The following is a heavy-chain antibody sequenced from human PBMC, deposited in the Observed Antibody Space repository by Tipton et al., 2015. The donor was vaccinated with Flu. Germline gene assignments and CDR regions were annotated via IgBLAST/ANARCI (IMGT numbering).Heavy chain of an antibody. CDR2: IYTSGST. Sequence: TLSLTCTVSGDSISSGTHYWSWIRQPAGKGLEWIGRIYTSGSTNYNPSLKTRVTISVDTSKNQFSLKLSSVTAADTAVYYCARDDGDYGSVSYHYYYGMDVWGQGTTVTVSS. J-gene: IGHJ6*02. V-gene: IGHV4-61*02. CDR1: GDSISSGTHY. CDR3: ARDDGDYGSVSYHYYYGMDV. D-gene: IGHD3-10*01.